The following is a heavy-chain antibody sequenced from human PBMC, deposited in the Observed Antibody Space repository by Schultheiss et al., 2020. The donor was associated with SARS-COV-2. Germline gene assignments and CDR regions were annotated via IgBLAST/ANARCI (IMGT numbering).Heavy chain of an antibody. CDR2: ISGRSSYI. D-gene: IGHD5-24*01. Sequence: GESLKISCAASGFTFSICGMNWVRQAPGKGLEWVSSISGRSSYIYYADSVKGRFTISRDNAKNSLYLQMNSLRAEDTAVYYCARVHLDGYNRGIDYWGQGTLVTVSS. J-gene: IGHJ4*02. CDR3: ARVHLDGYNRGIDY. V-gene: IGHV3-21*01. CDR1: GFTFSICG.